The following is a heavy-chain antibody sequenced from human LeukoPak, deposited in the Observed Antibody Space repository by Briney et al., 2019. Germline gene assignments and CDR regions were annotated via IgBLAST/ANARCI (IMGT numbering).Heavy chain of an antibody. J-gene: IGHJ3*02. V-gene: IGHV4-59*08. CDR3: ARPYGSGWYAAFHI. CDR1: GGSITSYY. D-gene: IGHD6-19*01. CDR2: IHYSGST. Sequence: SETLSLTCTVSGGSITSYYWNWIRQPPGKGLEWIGYIHYSGSTNYNPSLKSRVAISADTSKNQFFLSLTSVTAADTAVYYCARPYGSGWYAAFHIWGQGTMVTVSS.